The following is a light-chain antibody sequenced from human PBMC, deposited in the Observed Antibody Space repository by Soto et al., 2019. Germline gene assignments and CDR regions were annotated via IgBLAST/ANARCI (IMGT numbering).Light chain of an antibody. Sequence: IVLTQSPGPLSLSPGERATLSCKASQSVGRSLAWYQQKPGQAPRLIINDASNRATGIPARFGGSGSGTDFTLTISSLEPEDVAVYYCQQRNDWPLTLGGGTKVDI. J-gene: IGKJ4*01. CDR3: QQRNDWPLT. CDR2: DAS. CDR1: QSVGRS. V-gene: IGKV3-11*01.